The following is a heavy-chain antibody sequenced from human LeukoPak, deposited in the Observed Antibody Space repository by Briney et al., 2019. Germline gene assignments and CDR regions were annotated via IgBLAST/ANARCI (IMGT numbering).Heavy chain of an antibody. D-gene: IGHD2-2*01. Sequence: GGSLRLSCAASGFTFNNYDMNWVRQTPGKGLEWISYIDTSGTNIYYTDSVKGRFTISRDTAKNSLSLQMNSLRADDTAVYYCASDFKGYADDWGQGTLVTVSS. J-gene: IGHJ4*02. CDR2: IDTSGTNI. CDR3: ASDFKGYADD. V-gene: IGHV3-48*03. CDR1: GFTFNNYD.